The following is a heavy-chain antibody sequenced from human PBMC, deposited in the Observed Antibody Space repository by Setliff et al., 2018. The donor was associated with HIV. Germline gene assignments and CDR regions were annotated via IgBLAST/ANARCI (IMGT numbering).Heavy chain of an antibody. CDR1: GYTFTDYF. D-gene: IGHD3-22*01. CDR2: ISPYDGAK. V-gene: IGHV1-2*02. J-gene: IGHJ4*02. Sequence: ASVKVSCKSSGYTFTDYFMHWVRQAPGEGLEWMGWISPYDGAKRATGRFRGRVTMTTDTSINTAYMELSGVRSDDTAVYFCARAYYHDSSGYQGFDYWGQGTLVTVSS. CDR3: ARAYYHDSSGYQGFDY.